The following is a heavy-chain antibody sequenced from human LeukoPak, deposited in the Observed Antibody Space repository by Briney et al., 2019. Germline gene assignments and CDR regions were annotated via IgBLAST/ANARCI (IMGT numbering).Heavy chain of an antibody. Sequence: GGSLRLSCAASGFTFRNYAMNWVRQAPGKGLEGVSSISSSSSYIYYEDSVKGRFTISRDNAKNSLYLQMNSLRAEDTAVYYCAGLWFGELSYGDYWGQGTLVTVSS. D-gene: IGHD3-10*01. CDR2: ISSSSSYI. CDR3: AGLWFGELSYGDY. J-gene: IGHJ4*02. V-gene: IGHV3-21*01. CDR1: GFTFRNYA.